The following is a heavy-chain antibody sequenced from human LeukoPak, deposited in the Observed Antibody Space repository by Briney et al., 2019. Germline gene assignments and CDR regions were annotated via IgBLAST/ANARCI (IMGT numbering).Heavy chain of an antibody. J-gene: IGHJ4*02. CDR1: GFTLGGHD. CDR3: VGEARGYHYTYFDY. Sequence: RGSLRLSCTASGFTLGGHDMHWVRQTTGDGLEWVAAVSAGHHAFYAGSVKGRFTVSREDAKNSLYLQMNSLRAGDTAVYYCVGEARGYHYTYFDYWGQGSLVTVSS. CDR2: VSAGHHA. D-gene: IGHD5-18*01. V-gene: IGHV3-13*01.